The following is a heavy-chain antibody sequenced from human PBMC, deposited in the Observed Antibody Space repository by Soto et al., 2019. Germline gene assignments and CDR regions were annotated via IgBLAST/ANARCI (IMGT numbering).Heavy chain of an antibody. CDR2: MSASGEST. CDR3: ATNYYHSSGYPGDDVFDT. CDR1: GFTFSVYD. D-gene: IGHD3-22*01. V-gene: IGHV3-23*01. J-gene: IGHJ3*02. Sequence: EVQLLESGGGLAQPGGSLRLSCAASGFTFSVYDMSWVRHVPGKGLEWVAGMSASGESTDYADSVKGRFTVSRDNSKNTVYLEMNRLSAEDTALYYCATNYYHSSGYPGDDVFDTWGQGTMVTVSS.